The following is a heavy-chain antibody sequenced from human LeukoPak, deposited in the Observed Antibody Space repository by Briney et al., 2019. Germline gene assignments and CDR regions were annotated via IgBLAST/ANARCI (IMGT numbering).Heavy chain of an antibody. CDR3: ARETDIGITGTDWFDP. D-gene: IGHD1-20*01. CDR1: GGSISSSTYY. V-gene: IGHV4-39*07. Sequence: SETLSLTCTVSGGSISSSTYYWAWVRQPPGKGLEWIGSIYHSGRTYYNPSLKSRVTIAVDTSNNQFSLHLRSVTAADTALYFCARETDIGITGTDWFDPWGQGTLVTVSS. CDR2: IYHSGRT. J-gene: IGHJ5*02.